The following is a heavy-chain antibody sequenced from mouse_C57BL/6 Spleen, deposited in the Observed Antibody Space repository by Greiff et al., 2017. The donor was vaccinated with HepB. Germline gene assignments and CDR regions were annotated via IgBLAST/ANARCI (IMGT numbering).Heavy chain of an antibody. V-gene: IGHV1-52*01. CDR2: IDPSDSET. D-gene: IGHD1-1*01. CDR1: GYTFTSYW. J-gene: IGHJ3*01. Sequence: QVQLQQPGAELVKPGASVKMSCKASGYTFTSYWMHWVKQRPIQGLEWIGNIDPSDSETHYNQKFKDKATLTVDKSSSTAYMQLSRLTSEDSAVYYWARVNYGSSPWFAYWGQGTLVTVST. CDR3: ARVNYGSSPWFAY.